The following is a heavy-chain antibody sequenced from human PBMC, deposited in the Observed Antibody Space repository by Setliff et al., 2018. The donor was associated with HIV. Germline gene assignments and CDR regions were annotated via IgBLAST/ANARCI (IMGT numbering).Heavy chain of an antibody. CDR3: ARVFPPIRGTPFGTPPGAFDI. J-gene: IGHJ3*02. CDR1: GGSMSTYY. Sequence: SETLSLTCSVSGGSMSTYYWSWIRQPAGKRLEWIGRVYTSGSTIYNPSLRSRVTMSVDTSKSQFSLKLNSVAAADTAVYYCARVFPPIRGTPFGTPPGAFDIWGQGTMVTVSS. D-gene: IGHD2-15*01. CDR2: VYTSGST. V-gene: IGHV4-4*07.